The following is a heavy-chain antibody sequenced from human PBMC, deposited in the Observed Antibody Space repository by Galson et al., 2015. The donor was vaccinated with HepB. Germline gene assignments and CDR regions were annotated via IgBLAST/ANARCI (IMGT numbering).Heavy chain of an antibody. CDR3: ASSCSSTSCYPAYYDFWGGYPSVDV. CDR1: GGTFSNNA. J-gene: IGHJ6*04. D-gene: IGHD3-3*01. V-gene: IGHV1-69*13. Sequence: SVKVSCKASGGTFSNNAISWVRQAPGQGLEWMGGIIPIFGAANYAQRFQGRVTIIADQSTGTAYMELSSLRSEDTAVYYCASSCSSTSCYPAYYDFWGGYPSVDVWGKGTTVTVSS. CDR2: IIPIFGAA.